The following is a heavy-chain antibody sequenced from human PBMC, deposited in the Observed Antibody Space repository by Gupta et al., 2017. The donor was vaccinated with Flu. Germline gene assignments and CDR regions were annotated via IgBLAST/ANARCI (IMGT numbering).Heavy chain of an antibody. Sequence: EVQLLESGGGLVQPGGSLRLSCAASGFTFSSYAMSWVRQAPGKGLEWVSAISGSGGSTYYADSVKGRFTISRDNSKNTLYLQMNSLRAEDTAVYYCAKDSSDTAMFYYYYYGMDVWGQGTTVTVSS. CDR1: GFTFSSYA. J-gene: IGHJ6*02. V-gene: IGHV3-23*01. CDR2: ISGSGGST. CDR3: AKDSSDTAMFYYYYYGMDV. D-gene: IGHD5-18*01.